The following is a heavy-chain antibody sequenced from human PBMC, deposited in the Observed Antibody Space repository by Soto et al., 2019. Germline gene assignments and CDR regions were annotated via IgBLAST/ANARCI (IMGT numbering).Heavy chain of an antibody. D-gene: IGHD3-16*01. CDR3: ARVIGGLYYFDY. V-gene: IGHV1-3*01. Sequence: GASVKVSCKASGYTFTSYAMHWVRQAPGQRLEWMGWINAGNGNTKYSQKFQGRVTITRDTSASTAYMELSSLRSKDTAVYYCARVIGGLYYFDYWSQGTLVTVSS. CDR2: INAGNGNT. CDR1: GYTFTSYA. J-gene: IGHJ4*02.